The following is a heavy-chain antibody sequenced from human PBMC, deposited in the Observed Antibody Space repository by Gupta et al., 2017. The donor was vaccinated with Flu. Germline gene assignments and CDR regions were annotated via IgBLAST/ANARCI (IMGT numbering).Heavy chain of an antibody. J-gene: IGHJ3*02. Sequence: QVPLPESGPGLVTPSQPLSLTCTVSGGSISSGRYYWGWIRQPAEKGLEWVGRISASENTHFNPSRKRRVTRSVDTSKNKFSLKLSSVTAADTAGYYCARNSGGAFDIWGKGTRVTVS. V-gene: IGHV4-61*02. CDR1: GGSISSGRYY. CDR3: ARNSGGAFDI. D-gene: IGHD2-15*01. CDR2: ISASENT.